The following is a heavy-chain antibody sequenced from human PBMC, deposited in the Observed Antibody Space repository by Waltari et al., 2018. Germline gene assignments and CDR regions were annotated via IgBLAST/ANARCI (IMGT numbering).Heavy chain of an antibody. Sequence: QVQLVQSGAEVKKPGSSVKVSCKASGGTFSSYAISWVRQAPGQGLEWMGGIIPIFGTANYAQKVQGRVTNTADKSTSTAYMELSSLRSEDTAVYYCARAGYYDSSVFIAFDIWGQGTMVTVSS. D-gene: IGHD3-22*01. CDR2: IIPIFGTA. CDR1: GGTFSSYA. CDR3: ARAGYYDSSVFIAFDI. J-gene: IGHJ3*02. V-gene: IGHV1-69*14.